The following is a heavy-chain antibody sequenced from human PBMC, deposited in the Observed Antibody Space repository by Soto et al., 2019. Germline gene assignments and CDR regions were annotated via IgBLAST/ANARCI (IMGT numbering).Heavy chain of an antibody. J-gene: IGHJ6*02. D-gene: IGHD3-16*01. CDR3: ARESLSTGDGGYYYYGMDV. V-gene: IGHV1-69*12. CDR2: IIPIFGTA. Sequence: QVQLVQSGAEVKKPGSSVKVSCKASGGTFSSYAISWVRQAPGQGLEWMGGIIPIFGTANYAQKFQGRVTINADESTSTAYMELSSLRSEDTAVYYCARESLSTGDGGYYYYGMDVWGQGTTVTVSS. CDR1: GGTFSSYA.